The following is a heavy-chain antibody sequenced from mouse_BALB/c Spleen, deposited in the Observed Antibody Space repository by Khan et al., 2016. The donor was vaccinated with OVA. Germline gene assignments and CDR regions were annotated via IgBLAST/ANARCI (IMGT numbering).Heavy chain of an antibody. V-gene: IGHV3-2*02. D-gene: IGHD1-1*01. Sequence: EVQLQESGPGLVKPSQSLSLTCTVTGYSITSAYAWSWIRQFPGNKLEWMGYISYSGSTRYNPSLKSRISITRDTSKNQFFLQLNSVTTEDTATYYCARQNYYGYAMDDWGQGTSVTVPS. CDR3: ARQNYYGYAMDD. CDR1: GYSITSAYA. CDR2: ISYSGST. J-gene: IGHJ4*01.